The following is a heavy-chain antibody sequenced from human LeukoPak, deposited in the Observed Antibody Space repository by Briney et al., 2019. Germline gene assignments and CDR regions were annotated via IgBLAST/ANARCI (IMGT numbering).Heavy chain of an antibody. J-gene: IGHJ4*02. D-gene: IGHD3-10*02. CDR3: ARGTMFPYYFDY. CDR2: IHGSGGTT. CDR1: GFTFSNYV. Sequence: GGSLRLSCAASGFTFSNYVMSWVRQAPGKGLEWVSAIHGSGGTTFYVDSVKGRFTTSRDNSKNTLYLQMNSLRAEDTAVYYCARGTMFPYYFDYWGQGTLVTVSS. V-gene: IGHV3-23*01.